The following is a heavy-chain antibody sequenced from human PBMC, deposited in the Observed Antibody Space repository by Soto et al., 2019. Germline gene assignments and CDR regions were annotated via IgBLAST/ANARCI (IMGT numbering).Heavy chain of an antibody. D-gene: IGHD2-21*02. CDR1: GGTVASSHW. Sequence: SETLSLTCGVSGGTVASSHWWSWVRQSPGRGLEWIGNVYHTGDTNFNPSLQSRVTLSVDKSNNQFSLRLTSVTAADTAVYFCAREIVTAGGNNYFDPWGPGTLVTVSS. V-gene: IGHV4-4*02. J-gene: IGHJ5*02. CDR3: AREIVTAGGNNYFDP. CDR2: VYHTGDT.